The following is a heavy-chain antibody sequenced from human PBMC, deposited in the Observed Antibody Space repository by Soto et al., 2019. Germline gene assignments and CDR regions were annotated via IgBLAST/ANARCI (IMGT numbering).Heavy chain of an antibody. CDR2: ISDRGGST. J-gene: IGHJ4*02. D-gene: IGHD6-13*01. Sequence: GGSLRLSCAASGFTFSSYAMSWVRQAPGKGLEWVSAISDRGGSTYYTDSVKGRFTISRDNSKNTLYLQMNSLRAEDTAVYYCAKDRWVAAAGHEDYWGQGTLVTVSS. V-gene: IGHV3-23*01. CDR3: AKDRWVAAAGHEDY. CDR1: GFTFSSYA.